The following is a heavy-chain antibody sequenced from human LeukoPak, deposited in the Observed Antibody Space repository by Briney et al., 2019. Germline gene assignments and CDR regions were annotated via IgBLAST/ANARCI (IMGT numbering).Heavy chain of an antibody. Sequence: ASVKVSCKVSGYTLTELSMHWVRQAPGKGLEWTGGFDPEDGETIYAQKFQGRVTMTEDTSTDTAYMELSSLRSEDTAVYYCAILSLARFGRDVKSAFDIWGQGTMVTVSS. V-gene: IGHV1-24*01. CDR1: GYTLTELS. CDR3: AILSLARFGRDVKSAFDI. D-gene: IGHD3-10*01. CDR2: FDPEDGET. J-gene: IGHJ3*02.